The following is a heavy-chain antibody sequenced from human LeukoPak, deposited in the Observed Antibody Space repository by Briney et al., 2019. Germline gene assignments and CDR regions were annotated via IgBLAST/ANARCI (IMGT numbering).Heavy chain of an antibody. V-gene: IGHV1-8*01. CDR1: GYTFTSYD. Sequence: ASVKVSCKASGYTFTSYDINWVRQATGQGLEWMGWMNPNSGNTGYAQKFQGRVTMTRNTSISTAYMELSSLRSEGTAVYYCARGSRPRGLWFGELLGLADYWGQGTLVTVSS. J-gene: IGHJ4*02. CDR3: ARGSRPRGLWFGELLGLADY. D-gene: IGHD3-10*01. CDR2: MNPNSGNT.